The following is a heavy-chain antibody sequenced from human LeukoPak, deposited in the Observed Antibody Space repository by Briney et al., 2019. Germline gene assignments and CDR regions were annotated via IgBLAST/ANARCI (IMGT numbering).Heavy chain of an antibody. Sequence: SETLSLTCAVSGVSFNNYYWSWVRQTPGKGLEWIGEINHSGYTNDSPSLKSRVTLSIDTSRKQFSLNLRSVTVADTGIYYCTRMTTGHDYWGQGTLVTVPS. J-gene: IGHJ4*02. V-gene: IGHV4-34*01. D-gene: IGHD4-17*01. CDR2: INHSGYT. CDR3: TRMTTGHDY. CDR1: GVSFNNYY.